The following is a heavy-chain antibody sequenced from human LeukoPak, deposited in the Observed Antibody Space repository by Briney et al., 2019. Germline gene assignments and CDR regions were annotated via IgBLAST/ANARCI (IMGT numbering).Heavy chain of an antibody. CDR2: MSYDGSNK. Sequence: GRSLRLSCAASGFTFSSYGMHWVRQAPGKGLEWVAIMSYDGSNKYYADSVKGRFTISRDNSKNTLYLQMNSLRAEDTVVYYCAKAVYGSGSYGDYWGQGTLVTVSS. CDR1: GFTFSSYG. J-gene: IGHJ4*02. D-gene: IGHD3-10*01. V-gene: IGHV3-30*18. CDR3: AKAVYGSGSYGDY.